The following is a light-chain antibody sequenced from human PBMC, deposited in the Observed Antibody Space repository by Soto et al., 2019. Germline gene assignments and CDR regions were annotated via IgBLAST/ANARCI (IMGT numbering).Light chain of an antibody. CDR3: QQRSNWPPVYT. CDR1: QSVSSS. J-gene: IGKJ2*01. V-gene: IGKV3-11*01. CDR2: DAS. Sequence: EIVLTQSPATLSLSPGERATLSCRASQSVSSSLAWYQQKPGQAPRLLIYDASNRATGLPARLSGSGSGTDSTLTISSLDPEDFAVYYCQQRSNWPPVYTFGQGTKLEIK.